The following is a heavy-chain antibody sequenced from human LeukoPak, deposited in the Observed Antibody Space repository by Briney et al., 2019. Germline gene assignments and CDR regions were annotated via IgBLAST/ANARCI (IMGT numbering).Heavy chain of an antibody. J-gene: IGHJ4*02. CDR3: ARGGYSYGAYYFDY. V-gene: IGHV1-69*05. CDR1: AGTFSSYA. D-gene: IGHD5-18*01. Sequence: GSSVKVSCKASAGTFSSYAISWVRQAPGQGLEWMGRIIPIFGTANYAQKFQGRVTITTDESTSTAYMELSRLRSEDTAVYYCARGGYSYGAYYFDYWGQGTLVTVSS. CDR2: IIPIFGTA.